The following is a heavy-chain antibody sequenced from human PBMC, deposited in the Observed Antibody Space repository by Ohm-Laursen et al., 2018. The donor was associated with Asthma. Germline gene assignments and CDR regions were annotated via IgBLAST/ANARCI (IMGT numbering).Heavy chain of an antibody. D-gene: IGHD6-6*01. CDR3: ARDGVAARPEYGMDV. Sequence: SLRLSCAASGFTFSSYWMSWVRQAPGKGLEWVANIKQDGSEKYYVDSVKGRFTISRDNAKNSLYLQMNSLRAEDTAVYYCARDGVAARPEYGMDVWGQGTTVTVS. CDR2: IKQDGSEK. CDR1: GFTFSSYW. J-gene: IGHJ6*02. V-gene: IGHV3-7*01.